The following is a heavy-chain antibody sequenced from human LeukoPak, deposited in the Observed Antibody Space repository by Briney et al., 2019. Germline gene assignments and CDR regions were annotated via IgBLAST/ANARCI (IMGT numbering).Heavy chain of an antibody. CDR1: GFTFSSYA. D-gene: IGHD3-16*01. CDR3: AKLGGHPLHNYYVGV. CDR2: ISGSGGST. V-gene: IGHV3-23*01. Sequence: GGSLRLSCAASGFTFSSYAMSWVRQAPGKGLEWVSAISGSGGSTYYADSVKGRFTISRDNSKNTLYLQMNSLRVEDTAVYYCAKLGGHPLHNYYVGVWGKGTTVAVSS. J-gene: IGHJ6*03.